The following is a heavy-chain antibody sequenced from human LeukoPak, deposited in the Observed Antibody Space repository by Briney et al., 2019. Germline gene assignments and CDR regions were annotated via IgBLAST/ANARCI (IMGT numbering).Heavy chain of an antibody. CDR2: INHSRST. D-gene: IGHD5-18*01. Sequence: SETLSLTCAVYGGSFSGYYWSWIRQPPGKGLEWIGEINHSRSTNYNPSLKSRVTISVDTSKNQFSLKLSSVTAADTAVYYCAILGYSYGSDFDYWGQGTLVTVSS. J-gene: IGHJ4*02. CDR3: AILGYSYGSDFDY. V-gene: IGHV4-34*01. CDR1: GGSFSGYY.